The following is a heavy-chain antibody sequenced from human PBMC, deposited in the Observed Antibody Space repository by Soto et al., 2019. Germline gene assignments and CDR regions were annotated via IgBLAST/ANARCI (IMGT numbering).Heavy chain of an antibody. V-gene: IGHV3-20*04. CDR1: GFTFDGYA. D-gene: IGHD3-22*01. Sequence: GGSLILSCAASGFTFDGYAMSWVRQAPGKGLEWVSGIKWNGGSTGYADSVKGRFTISRDNAKNSLYLQMNSLRAEDTALYYCASNPRANYYDSSGYSEGSWGQGT. CDR2: IKWNGGST. CDR3: ASNPRANYYDSSGYSEGS. J-gene: IGHJ5*02.